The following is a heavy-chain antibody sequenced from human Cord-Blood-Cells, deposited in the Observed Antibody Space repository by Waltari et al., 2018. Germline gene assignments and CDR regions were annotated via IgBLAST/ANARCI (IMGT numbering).Heavy chain of an antibody. V-gene: IGHV4-4*07. J-gene: IGHJ5*02. CDR3: ARDSDSSSGYWFDP. CDR1: GGSISSYY. Sequence: QVQLQESGPGLVKPSETLSLTCTVSGGSISSYYWSWIRQPAGKGLEWIGRIYTSGRTNHNPSLKSRVTMSLDTSKNEFSLKLSSVTAADTAVYYCARDSDSSSGYWFDPWGQGTLVTVSS. D-gene: IGHD6-13*01. CDR2: IYTSGRT.